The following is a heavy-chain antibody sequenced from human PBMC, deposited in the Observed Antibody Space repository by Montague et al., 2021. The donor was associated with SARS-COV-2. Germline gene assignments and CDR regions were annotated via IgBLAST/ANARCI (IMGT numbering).Heavy chain of an antibody. CDR1: GGSLSDYF. CDR3: ARGRQHFNMIVVVMTGGEYYFDY. D-gene: IGHD3-22*01. V-gene: IGHV4-34*01. J-gene: IGHJ4*02. Sequence: SETLSLTCAVYGGSLSDYFWTWIRQPPGKGLEWTGEINHRGTSNYNPSLKSRVSISVDTSKNQFSLYLGSVTAADTAVYYCARGRQHFNMIVVVMTGGEYYFDYWGQGTLVTVSS. CDR2: INHRGTS.